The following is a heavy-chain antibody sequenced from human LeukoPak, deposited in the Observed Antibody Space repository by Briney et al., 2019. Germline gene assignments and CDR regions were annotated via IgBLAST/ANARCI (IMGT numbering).Heavy chain of an antibody. CDR3: ARVPSGGAARGFDY. Sequence: SETLSLTCTVSGGSISSYYWGWIRQPPGKGLQWIGSVYYSGSTYYNPSLKSRVTISVDTSKNQFSLKLSSVTAADTAVYYCARVPSGGAARGFDYWGQGTLVTVSS. D-gene: IGHD6-6*01. CDR2: VYYSGST. J-gene: IGHJ4*02. V-gene: IGHV4-39*01. CDR1: GGSISSYY.